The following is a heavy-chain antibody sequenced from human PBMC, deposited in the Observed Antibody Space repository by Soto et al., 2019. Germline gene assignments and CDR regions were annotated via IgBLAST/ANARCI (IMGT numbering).Heavy chain of an antibody. CDR3: ARDVAMPTGLGLGY. CDR1: GFAFTNYG. D-gene: IGHD6-19*01. Sequence: GGSLRLSCAASGFAFTNYGINWVRQAPGKGLEWVAHISNDGSKKFYGDSVKGRFTISRDNSENTVYLQMTSLRPDDTAVFYCARDVAMPTGLGLGYWGQGTLVTVSS. J-gene: IGHJ4*02. CDR2: ISNDGSKK. V-gene: IGHV3-30*03.